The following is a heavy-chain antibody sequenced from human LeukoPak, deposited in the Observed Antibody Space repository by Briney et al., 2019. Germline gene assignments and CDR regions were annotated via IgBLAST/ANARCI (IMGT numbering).Heavy chain of an antibody. D-gene: IGHD3-22*01. CDR3: ARDQDGGKYYYESSGYSH. Sequence: GESLRLSCAASGFTFSSYGLNWVRQAPGKGLKWVSTISSGGHIYYEDSVRGRFTISRDNAKNSLYLQMNSLRAEDTAVYSCARDQDGGKYYYESSGYSHWGQGILVTVSS. V-gene: IGHV3-21*01. CDR1: GFTFSSYG. J-gene: IGHJ4*02. CDR2: ISSGGHI.